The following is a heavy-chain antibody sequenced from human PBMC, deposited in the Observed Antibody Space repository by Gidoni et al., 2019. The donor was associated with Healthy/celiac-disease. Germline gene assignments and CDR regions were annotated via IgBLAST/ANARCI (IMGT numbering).Heavy chain of an antibody. V-gene: IGHV4-34*01. D-gene: IGHD5-12*01. CDR1: GGSFSGYY. Sequence: QVQLQQWGAGLLKPSETLSLTCAVYGGSFSGYYWSWIRQPPGKGLEWIGEINHSGSTNYNPSLKSRVTISVDTSKNQFSLKLSSVTAADTAVYYCARRAQAGDGYNFDYWGQGTLVTVSS. J-gene: IGHJ4*02. CDR3: ARRAQAGDGYNFDY. CDR2: INHSGST.